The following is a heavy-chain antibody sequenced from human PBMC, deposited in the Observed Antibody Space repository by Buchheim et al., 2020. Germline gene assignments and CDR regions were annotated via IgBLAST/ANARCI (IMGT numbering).Heavy chain of an antibody. V-gene: IGHV4-59*08. CDR2: IYSSGNT. Sequence: QVQLQESGPGLVKPSETLSLTCTVSGGSISNYYWNWIRQPPGKEMEWNGYIYSSGNTNYNPSLKSRVTISIDTSKNQFSLRLSSVTAADTAVYYCARSPRIASRENWFDPWGQGTL. J-gene: IGHJ5*02. CDR3: ARSPRIASRENWFDP. CDR1: GGSISNYY. D-gene: IGHD6-13*01.